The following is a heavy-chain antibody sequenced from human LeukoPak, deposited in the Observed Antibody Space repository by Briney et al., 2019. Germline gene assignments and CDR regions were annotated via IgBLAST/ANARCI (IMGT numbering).Heavy chain of an antibody. CDR2: IYYSGST. CDR3: TLRNF. V-gene: IGHV4-39*01. J-gene: IGHJ4*02. CDR1: GGSISGSTYY. Sequence: PSETLSLTCIVSGGSISGSTYYWGWVRQPPGKGLEWIGSIYYSGSTYYNPSLKSRVTISVDTSKNQFSLKLSSVTAADTAVYFCTLRNFWGQGSLVTVSS.